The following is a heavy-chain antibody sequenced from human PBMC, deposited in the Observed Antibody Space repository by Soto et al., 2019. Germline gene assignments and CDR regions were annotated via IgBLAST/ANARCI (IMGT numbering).Heavy chain of an antibody. V-gene: IGHV4-39*01. CDR1: GGSISSSSYY. CDR3: ARHTGYDSACPRWFDP. Sequence: SETLSLTCTVSGGSISSSSYYWGWIRQPPGKGLEWIGSIYYSGSTHDNPSLKSRVTISVDTSKNQLSLRLASVTAADTGVYYCARHTGYDSACPRWFDPWGQGILVTVSS. CDR2: IYYSGST. J-gene: IGHJ5*02. D-gene: IGHD5-18*01.